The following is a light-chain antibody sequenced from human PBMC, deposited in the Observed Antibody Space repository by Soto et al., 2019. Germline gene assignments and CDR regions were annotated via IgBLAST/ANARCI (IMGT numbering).Light chain of an antibody. CDR3: SSYTSSSSWV. Sequence: QSVLTQPASVSGSPGQSITFSCTGTSSDVGIYNPVSWYQQHPGKAPKLIIYDVTNRPSGVSNRFSGSKSGNTASLTISGLQAEDEADYYCSSYTSSSSWVFGGGTKLTVL. V-gene: IGLV2-14*03. CDR2: DVT. J-gene: IGLJ3*02. CDR1: SSDVGIYNP.